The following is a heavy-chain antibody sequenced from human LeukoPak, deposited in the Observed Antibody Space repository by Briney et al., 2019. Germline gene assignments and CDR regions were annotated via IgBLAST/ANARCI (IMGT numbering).Heavy chain of an antibody. J-gene: IGHJ4*02. V-gene: IGHV3-53*01. CDR3: ARNIEYSSSSVPGY. D-gene: IGHD6-6*01. CDR2: IYSSGST. Sequence: PGGSLRLSCAASGLTVSNYITWVRQAPGKGLEWVSVIYSSGSTYYADSVKGRFTISRDNSKNTLYLQMNSLRAEDTAVYYCARNIEYSSSSVPGYWGQGTLVTVSS. CDR1: GLTVSNY.